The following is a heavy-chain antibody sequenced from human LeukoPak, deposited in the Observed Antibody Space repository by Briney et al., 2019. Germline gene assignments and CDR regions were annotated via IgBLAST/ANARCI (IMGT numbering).Heavy chain of an antibody. CDR2: FYTSGDT. D-gene: IGHD6-19*01. Sequence: SETLSLTCTVSGGSISSYYWSWIRQPAGKGLEWIGRFYTSGDTNYNPSLKSRVTISVDKSKNQFSLELSSVTAADTAVYYCASEDPSGPAGYFDYWGQGTLVTVSS. CDR3: ASEDPSGPAGYFDY. J-gene: IGHJ4*02. CDR1: GGSISSYY. V-gene: IGHV4-4*07.